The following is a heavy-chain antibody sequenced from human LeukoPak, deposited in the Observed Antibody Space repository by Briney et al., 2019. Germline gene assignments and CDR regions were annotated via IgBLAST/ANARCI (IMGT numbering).Heavy chain of an antibody. V-gene: IGHV1-8*01. D-gene: IGHD3-16*01. CDR2: MNPNSGNT. J-gene: IGHJ6*03. CDR1: GYTFTSYD. Sequence: ASVNVSCKASGYTFTSYDIKWVRQATGQGLEWMGRMNPNSGNTGYAQKFQGRVTMTRNTSISTAYMELSSLTSEDTAVYYCARRGKGLGYYMDVWGKGTTVTISS. CDR3: ARRGKGLGYYMDV.